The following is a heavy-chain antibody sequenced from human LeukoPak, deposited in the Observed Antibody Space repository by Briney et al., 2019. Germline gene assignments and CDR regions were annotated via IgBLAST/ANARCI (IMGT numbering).Heavy chain of an antibody. CDR2: VFDSGGT. V-gene: IGHV4-59*01. CDR1: GGSISNYW. CDR3: AGGYSSSWNYFDY. Sequence: PSETLSLTCTVSGGSISNYWWSWIRQPPGKGLEWIGYVFDSGGTNYNPSLKSRVTTSVNTTSKQFFLKLSAVTAADTAVMSCAGGYSSSWNYFDYWGQGTLVTVSS. D-gene: IGHD6-13*01. J-gene: IGHJ4*02.